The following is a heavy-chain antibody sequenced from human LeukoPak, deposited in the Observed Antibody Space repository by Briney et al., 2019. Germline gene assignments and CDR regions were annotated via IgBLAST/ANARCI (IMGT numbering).Heavy chain of an antibody. J-gene: IGHJ6*03. CDR3: ATAESPTPSYYYMDV. CDR2: ISAYNGNT. Sequence: ASVKVSCKASGYTFTSYGISWVGQAAGQGLEWMGWISAYNGNTNYAQKFQGRVTITRDASLRTAYMELSRLRSDDTAVYYRATAESPTPSYYYMDVWGKGTTVTVSS. D-gene: IGHD2-15*01. CDR1: GYTFTSYG. V-gene: IGHV1-18*01.